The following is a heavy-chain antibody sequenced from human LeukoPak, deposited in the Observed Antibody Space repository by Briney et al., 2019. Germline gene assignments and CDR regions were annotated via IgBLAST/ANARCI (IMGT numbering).Heavy chain of an antibody. CDR3: ARRISYYYDSSGYYFDY. CDR2: IYPGDSDT. Sequence: GESLKISCKGSGCSFTSYWIGWVRQMPGKGLEWMGIIYPGDSDTRYSPSFQGQVTISADKSISTAYLQWSSLKASDTAMYYCARRISYYYDSSGYYFDYWGQGTLVTVSS. J-gene: IGHJ4*02. V-gene: IGHV5-51*01. D-gene: IGHD3-22*01. CDR1: GCSFTSYW.